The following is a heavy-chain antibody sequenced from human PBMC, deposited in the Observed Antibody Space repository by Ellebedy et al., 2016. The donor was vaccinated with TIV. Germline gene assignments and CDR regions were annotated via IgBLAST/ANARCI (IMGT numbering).Heavy chain of an antibody. CDR1: GFIISGDW. CDR3: AKGGSKSGYSFDL. Sequence: GESLKISCAASGFIISGDWMSWVRQAPGKGLEWVAHINPDGSAEYYVDSVKGRFTISRDNSKNTLYLQMNSLRAEDTAVYYCAKGGSKSGYSFDLWGRGTLVTVSS. V-gene: IGHV3-7*03. J-gene: IGHJ2*01. D-gene: IGHD3-3*01. CDR2: INPDGSAE.